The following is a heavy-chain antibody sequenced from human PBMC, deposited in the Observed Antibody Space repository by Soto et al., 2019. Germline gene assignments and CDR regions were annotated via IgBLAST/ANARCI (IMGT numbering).Heavy chain of an antibody. CDR2: IYHGGGT. V-gene: IGHV4-4*02. CDR3: ARVIGDAYSHGTGRDS. Sequence: PSETLSLTCAVSGGSTSSSNWWSWVRQPPGKGLEWIGEIYHGGGTSYNPSLKSRVTMSVDTSKNQFSLKLTSVTAADTGVYYCARVIGDAYSHGTGRDSWGQGTLVTVSS. CDR1: GGSTSSSNW. J-gene: IGHJ5*01. D-gene: IGHD5-18*01.